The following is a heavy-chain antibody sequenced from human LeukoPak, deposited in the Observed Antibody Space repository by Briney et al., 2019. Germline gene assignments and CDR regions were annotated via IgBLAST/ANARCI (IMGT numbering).Heavy chain of an antibody. Sequence: ASVKVSCKASGYTFTGYYIHWVRQAPGQGLEWMGWINPNSGGTNYAQKFQGRVTMTRDMSISTAYMELSGLRSDDTAVYYCARDTPSDYWGQGTLVTVSS. CDR3: ARDTPSDY. J-gene: IGHJ4*02. CDR2: INPNSGGT. V-gene: IGHV1-2*02. CDR1: GYTFTGYY.